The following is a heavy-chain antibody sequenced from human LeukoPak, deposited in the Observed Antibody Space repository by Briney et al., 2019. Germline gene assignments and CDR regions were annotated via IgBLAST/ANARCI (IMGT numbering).Heavy chain of an antibody. Sequence: GASVKVSCKVSGYTFTGYYMHWVRQAPGQGLEWMGRINPNSGGTNYAQKFQGRVTMTRDTSISTAYMELSRLRSDDTAVYYCARSDSSSSAALWYWGQGTLVTVSS. CDR1: GYTFTGYY. CDR3: ARSDSSSSAALWY. V-gene: IGHV1-2*06. CDR2: INPNSGGT. D-gene: IGHD6-6*01. J-gene: IGHJ4*02.